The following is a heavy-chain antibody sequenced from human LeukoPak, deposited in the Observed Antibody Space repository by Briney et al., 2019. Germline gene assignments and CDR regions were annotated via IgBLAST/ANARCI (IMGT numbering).Heavy chain of an antibody. CDR3: KYSGSYYYYYGMDV. CDR1: GFTFSNYA. D-gene: IGHD1-26*01. V-gene: IGHV3-23*01. Sequence: GGSLRLSCAASGFTFSNYALSWVRQAPGKGLEWVSAISGSGGSTYYADSVKGRFTISRDNSKNTLYLQMNSLRAEDTAVYYCKYSGSYYYYYGMDVWGQGTTVTVFS. J-gene: IGHJ6*02. CDR2: ISGSGGST.